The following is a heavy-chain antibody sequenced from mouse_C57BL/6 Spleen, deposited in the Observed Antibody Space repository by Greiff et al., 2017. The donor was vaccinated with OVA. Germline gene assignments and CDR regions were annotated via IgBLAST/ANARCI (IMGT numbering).Heavy chain of an antibody. CDR2: ISSGGDYI. D-gene: IGHD2-2*01. CDR3: TRARVTTGAWFAY. Sequence: VKLMESGEGLVKPGGSLKLSCAASGFTFSSYAMSWVRQTPEKRLEWVAYISSGGDYIYYADTVKGRFTISRDNARNTLYLQMSSLKSEDTAMYYCTRARVTTGAWFAYWGQGTLVTVSA. J-gene: IGHJ3*01. V-gene: IGHV5-9-1*02. CDR1: GFTFSSYA.